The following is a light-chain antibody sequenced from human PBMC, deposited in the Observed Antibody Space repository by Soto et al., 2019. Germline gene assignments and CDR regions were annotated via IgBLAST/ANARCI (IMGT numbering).Light chain of an antibody. Sequence: QSALTQPPSASGSPGQSVAISCTGTSSDVGGYNYVSWYQQHPGKAPKLMIYDVSKRPSGVPDRFSGSKSGNTASLTISGLQAEDEADYYCCSHAGSFTLVFGGGTKLTVL. CDR3: CSHAGSFTLV. CDR1: SSDVGGYNY. J-gene: IGLJ2*01. CDR2: DVS. V-gene: IGLV2-11*01.